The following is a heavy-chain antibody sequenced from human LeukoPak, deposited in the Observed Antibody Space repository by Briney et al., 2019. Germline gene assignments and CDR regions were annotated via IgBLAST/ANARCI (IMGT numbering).Heavy chain of an antibody. CDR3: ARGRSYRCSSTSCRNWFDP. CDR2: INHSGST. V-gene: IGHV4-34*01. Sequence: SETLSLTCAVYGGSFSGYYWSWIRQPPGKGLEWIGEINHSGSTNYNPSLKSRVTISVDTSKNQFSLKLSSVTAADTAVYYCARGRSYRCSSTSCRNWFDPWGQGTLVTVSS. D-gene: IGHD2-2*01. CDR1: GGSFSGYY. J-gene: IGHJ5*02.